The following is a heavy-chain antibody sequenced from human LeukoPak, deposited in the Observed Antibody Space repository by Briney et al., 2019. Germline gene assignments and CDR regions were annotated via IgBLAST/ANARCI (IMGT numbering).Heavy chain of an antibody. CDR2: IYYSGST. Sequence: SETLSLTCTVSGGSISSYYWSGIRQPPGKGLEWIGYIYYSGSTNYNPSLKSRVTISVDTSKNQFSLKVSSVTAADTAVYYCAREVVTRDHNYGLDVWGQGTTVTVSS. CDR3: AREVVTRDHNYGLDV. J-gene: IGHJ6*02. CDR1: GGSISSYY. D-gene: IGHD2-21*02. V-gene: IGHV4-59*01.